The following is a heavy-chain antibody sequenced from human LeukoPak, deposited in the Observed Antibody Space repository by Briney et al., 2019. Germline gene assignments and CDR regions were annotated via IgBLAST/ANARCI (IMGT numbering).Heavy chain of an antibody. J-gene: IGHJ4*02. CDR1: GFTFSTYV. CDR3: AKEGTWFGEFAFDF. D-gene: IGHD3-10*01. V-gene: IGHV3-23*01. CDR2: ISASGGST. Sequence: GGSLGLSCAASGFTFSTYVMTWVRQAPGKGLEWVSDISASGGSTYYADSVKGRFTISRDNSKNTLYLQMNILRPEDTAVYFCAKEGTWFGEFAFDFWGQGALVTVSS.